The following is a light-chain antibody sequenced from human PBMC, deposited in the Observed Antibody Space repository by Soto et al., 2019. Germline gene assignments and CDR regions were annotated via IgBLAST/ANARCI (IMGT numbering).Light chain of an antibody. Sequence: QSALTQPASVSGSPGQSITISCTGTSSDVGACNYVSWYQQHPGKAPKFMIYEVSNRPSGVSNRFSGSNSVNTASLTISGLQAEYDADYYCSSYTTSSTTVFGGGTKLTVL. V-gene: IGLV2-14*01. CDR3: SSYTTSSTTV. J-gene: IGLJ3*02. CDR2: EVS. CDR1: SSDVGACNY.